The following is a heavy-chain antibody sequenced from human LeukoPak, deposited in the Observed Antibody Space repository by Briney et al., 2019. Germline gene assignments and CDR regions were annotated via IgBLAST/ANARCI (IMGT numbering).Heavy chain of an antibody. CDR1: GGSISSYY. CDR3: ARLGYSSSHLDY. V-gene: IGHV4-59*08. CDR2: IYYSGST. J-gene: IGHJ4*02. D-gene: IGHD6-13*01. Sequence: SETLSLTCTVSGGSISSYYWSWIRQPPGKGLEWIGYIYYSGSTNYNPSPKSRVTISVDTSKNQFSLKLSSVTAADTAVYYCARLGYSSSHLDYWGQGTLVTVSS.